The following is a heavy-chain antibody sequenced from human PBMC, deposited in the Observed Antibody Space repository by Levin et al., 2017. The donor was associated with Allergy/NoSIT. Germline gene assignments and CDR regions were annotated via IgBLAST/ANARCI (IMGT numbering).Heavy chain of an antibody. J-gene: IGHJ4*02. CDR2: INSDETST. V-gene: IGHV3-74*01. CDR1: GFTFSSYW. D-gene: IGHD5-24*01. CDR3: ARAGKVGTGYNPIDY. Sequence: PGGSLRLSCAASGFTFSSYWMHWVRQAPGEGLVWVSRINSDETSTTYADSVRGRLTISRDNAKNTLFLQMNSLRAEDTAVYYCARAGKVGTGYNPIDYWGQGTLVTVSS.